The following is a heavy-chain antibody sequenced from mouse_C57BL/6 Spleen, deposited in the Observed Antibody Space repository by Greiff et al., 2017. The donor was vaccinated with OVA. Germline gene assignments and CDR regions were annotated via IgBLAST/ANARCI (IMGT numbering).Heavy chain of an antibody. CDR1: GFTFSDYY. CDR3: ARSHSYYGSSYGYFDY. CDR2: INYDGSST. V-gene: IGHV5-16*01. D-gene: IGHD1-1*01. J-gene: IGHJ2*01. Sequence: DVKLVESEGGLVQPGSSMKLSCTASGFTFSDYYMAWVRQVPEKGLEWVANINYDGSSTYYLDSLKSRFIISRDNAKNILYLQMSSLKSEDTATYYCARSHSYYGSSYGYFDYWGQGTTLTVSS.